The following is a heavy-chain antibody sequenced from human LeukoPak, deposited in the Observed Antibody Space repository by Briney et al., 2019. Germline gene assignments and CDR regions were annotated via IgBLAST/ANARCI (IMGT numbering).Heavy chain of an antibody. CDR3: ARGLSMILTLPLGY. V-gene: IGHV1-8*01. CDR1: GYTFTSYD. Sequence: ASVKVSCKASGYTFTSYDINWVRQATGQGLEWMGWMNPNSGNTGYAQKFQGRVTMTRNTSISTAYMERSSLRSEDTAVYYCARGLSMILTLPLGYWGQGTLVTVSS. D-gene: IGHD5/OR15-5a*01. J-gene: IGHJ4*02. CDR2: MNPNSGNT.